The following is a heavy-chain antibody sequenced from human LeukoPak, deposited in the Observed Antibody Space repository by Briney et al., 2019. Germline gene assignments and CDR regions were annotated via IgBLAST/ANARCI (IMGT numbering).Heavy chain of an antibody. Sequence: PSETLSLPCTVSGGSINNYYWSWVRQPAGKGLEWIGRIYTRGSTNYNPSLQSRVTMSVDTSKNQFSLKLSSVTAVDTAVYYCARGRYCSAEICSGGDDFDIWGQGTMVSVSS. CDR1: GGSINNYY. CDR3: ARGRYCSAEICSGGDDFDI. D-gene: IGHD2-15*01. V-gene: IGHV4-4*07. CDR2: IYTRGST. J-gene: IGHJ3*02.